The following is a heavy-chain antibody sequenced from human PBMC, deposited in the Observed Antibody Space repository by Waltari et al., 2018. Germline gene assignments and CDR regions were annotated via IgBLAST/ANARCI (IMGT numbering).Heavy chain of an antibody. CDR2: CTAKNVNT. Sequence: QAQLVQSGAEVKKPGASVKVSCKASDYPLTNHGISWGRQAPGQGLEWMGWCTAKNVNTQYAQNFQGRVTMTADTATNTAFLDRRSLRSDDTAVYYCARYSGHDEYYDYSGLDVWGQGTTVTVSS. CDR1: DYPLTNHG. CDR3: ARYSGHDEYYDYSGLDV. V-gene: IGHV1-18*01. D-gene: IGHD5-12*01. J-gene: IGHJ6*02.